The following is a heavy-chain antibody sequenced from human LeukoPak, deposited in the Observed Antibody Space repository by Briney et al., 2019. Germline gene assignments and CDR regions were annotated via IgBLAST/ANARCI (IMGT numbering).Heavy chain of an antibody. Sequence: PGGSLRLSCAASGFTFSTSGMSWVRQAPGKGLEWVASINEDGSEKNYVDSVKGRFTISRDNTKNSLYLQMNSLRAEDTAVYYCARLPRSGFFVDWGQGALVTVSS. CDR1: GFTFSTSG. V-gene: IGHV3-7*01. J-gene: IGHJ4*02. D-gene: IGHD3-22*01. CDR2: INEDGSEK. CDR3: ARLPRSGFFVD.